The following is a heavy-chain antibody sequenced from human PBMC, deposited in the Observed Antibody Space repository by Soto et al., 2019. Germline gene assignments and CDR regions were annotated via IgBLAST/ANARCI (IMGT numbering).Heavy chain of an antibody. J-gene: IGHJ4*02. CDR2: IYHSGST. CDR3: ARGAAGNWNYDYFDY. CDR1: GGSISSNDYY. D-gene: IGHD1-7*01. Sequence: QVQLQESGPGLVKPSQTLSLTCTVSGGSISSNDYYWSWIRQPPGKGLEWIGYIYHSGSTYYNPSLKSRVSISVDTSKNQFSLKLSSVTAADTAVYYCARGAAGNWNYDYFDYWGQGTLVTVS. V-gene: IGHV4-30-4*01.